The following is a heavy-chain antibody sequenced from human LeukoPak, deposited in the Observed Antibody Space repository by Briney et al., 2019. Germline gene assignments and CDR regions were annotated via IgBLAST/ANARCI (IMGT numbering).Heavy chain of an antibody. CDR1: GGTFSSYA. J-gene: IGHJ5*02. CDR3: ARFGPYCGGDCYFDP. D-gene: IGHD2-21*02. CDR2: IIPIFGTA. Sequence: SVKVSCKASGGTFSSYAISWVRQAPGQGLEWMGGIIPIFGTANYAQKFQGRVTITADESTSTAYMELSSLRSEDAAVYYCARFGPYCGGDCYFDPWGQGTLVTVSS. V-gene: IGHV1-69*01.